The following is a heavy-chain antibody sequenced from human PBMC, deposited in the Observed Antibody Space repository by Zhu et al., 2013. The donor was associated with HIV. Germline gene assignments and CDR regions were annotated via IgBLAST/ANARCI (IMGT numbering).Heavy chain of an antibody. CDR1: GYTFTNYG. D-gene: IGHD3-3*01. V-gene: IGHV1-18*01. CDR2: ISANNGDT. CDR3: AKGARLKGERFSSGHRPSYYYYYYGLDV. J-gene: IGHJ6*02. Sequence: QVQLVQSGAEVKKPGASVKVSCKASGYTFTNYGISWVRQAPGQGLEWMGWISANNGDTKYAQRVQGRVTMTTDTSTSTAHMELRSLRSDDTAVYYCAKGARLKGERFSSGHRPSYYYYYYGLDVWGQGTAVTVSS.